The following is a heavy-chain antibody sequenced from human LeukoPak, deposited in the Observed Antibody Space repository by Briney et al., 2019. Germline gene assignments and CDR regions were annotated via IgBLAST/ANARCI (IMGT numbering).Heavy chain of an antibody. CDR3: ARDRDGSNWFFDY. CDR2: INHNSGGT. D-gene: IGHD6-13*01. CDR1: GYTFTGYY. Sequence: ASVKVSCKASGYTFTGYYMHWVRQAPGQGLEWMGWINHNSGGTNYGQKFQGRVTVTRDTSISTVYMELSRLRSDDTAVYYCARDRDGSNWFFDYWGQGTLVTVSS. J-gene: IGHJ4*02. V-gene: IGHV1-2*02.